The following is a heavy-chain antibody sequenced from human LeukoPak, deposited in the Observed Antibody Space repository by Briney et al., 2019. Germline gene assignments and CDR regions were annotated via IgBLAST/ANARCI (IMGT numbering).Heavy chain of an antibody. J-gene: IGHJ4*02. D-gene: IGHD3-22*01. CDR3: ATLDSYYDNSGRPLIPD. CDR2: FNREDDEP. CDR1: GYTLTVFS. Sequence: ASLKVSCNISGYTLTVFSMHWVRHAPGKGLEWMGGFNREDDEPIYAPHFRGRVTVTEDTSTDTAYMELSSLRSEDTAVYYCATLDSYYDNSGRPLIPDWGQGTLVTVSS. V-gene: IGHV1-24*01.